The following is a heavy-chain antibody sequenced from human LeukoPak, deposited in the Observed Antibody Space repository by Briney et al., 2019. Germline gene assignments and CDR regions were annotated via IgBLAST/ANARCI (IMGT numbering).Heavy chain of an antibody. CDR2: IYNSGST. Sequence: PSETLSLTCTVSGGSISSYYWSWIRQPPGKGLEWIGYIYNSGSTKYNPSLKSRVTMSMDTSKNEFALKLSSVSAAAPAVYYCARGGWYSDYWGQGTLVTVSS. CDR1: GGSISSYY. J-gene: IGHJ4*02. V-gene: IGHV4-59*01. CDR3: ARGGWYSDY. D-gene: IGHD6-19*01.